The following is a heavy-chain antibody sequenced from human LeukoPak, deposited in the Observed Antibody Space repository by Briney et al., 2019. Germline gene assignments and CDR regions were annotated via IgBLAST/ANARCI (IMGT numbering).Heavy chain of an antibody. CDR3: ARGDGYNDAEYLQH. CDR2: IWYDGGNE. J-gene: IGHJ1*01. D-gene: IGHD5-24*01. V-gene: IGHV3-33*01. Sequence: GGSLRLSCAASGFTFSSYGMHWVRQAPGKGLEWVAVIWYDGGNEYYGDSVKGRFTISRDSSKKTLYLQMNSLRVEDTAVYYCARGDGYNDAEYLQHWGQGTLVTVS. CDR1: GFTFSSYG.